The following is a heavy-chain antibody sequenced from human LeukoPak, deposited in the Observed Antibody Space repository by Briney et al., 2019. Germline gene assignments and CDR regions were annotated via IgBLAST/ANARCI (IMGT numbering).Heavy chain of an antibody. V-gene: IGHV3-30*12. J-gene: IGHJ3*02. CDR2: MTYDGSKQ. D-gene: IGHD3-16*01. CDR3: VRDASLGAFDI. CDR1: GFTFTTYG. Sequence: GSLRLSCAASGFTFTTYGFHWVRQAPGKGLEWVALMTYDGSKQYYADSVQGRFTISRDNSKRTVDLQMNSLRADDTAMYYCVRDASLGAFDIWGQGTMVTVSS.